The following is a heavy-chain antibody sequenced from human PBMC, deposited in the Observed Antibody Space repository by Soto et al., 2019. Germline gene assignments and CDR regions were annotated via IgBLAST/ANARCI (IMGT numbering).Heavy chain of an antibody. V-gene: IGHV3-21*06. Sequence: PVKSRTLAGAAWGFTFMRYRMNWIRQAPGEGVGGVSSISRSSDYIYYADSVQGRVTISGDNARNSLYLQINRLRAEARAVYYCAGEPCYYTGLDVWGQGTTDTV. CDR2: ISRSSDYI. CDR3: AGEPCYYTGLDV. J-gene: IGHJ6*02. CDR1: GFTFMRYR.